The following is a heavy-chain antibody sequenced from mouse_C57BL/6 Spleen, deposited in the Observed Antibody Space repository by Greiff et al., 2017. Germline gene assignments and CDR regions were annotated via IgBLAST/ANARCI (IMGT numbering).Heavy chain of an antibody. V-gene: IGHV5-16*01. CDR3: ARDRVYDYDDGYFDY. CDR2: INYDGSST. CDR1: GFTFSDYY. J-gene: IGHJ2*01. Sequence: EVQVVESEGGLVQPGSSMKLSCTASGFTFSDYYMAWVRQVPEKGLEWVANINYDGSSTYYLDSLKSRFIISRDNAKNILYLQMSRLKSEDTATYYCARDRVYDYDDGYFDYWGQGTTLTVSS. D-gene: IGHD2-4*01.